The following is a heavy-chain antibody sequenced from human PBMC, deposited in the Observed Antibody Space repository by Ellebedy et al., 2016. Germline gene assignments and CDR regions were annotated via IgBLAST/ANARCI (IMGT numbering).Heavy chain of an antibody. CDR1: GYTFTSYD. V-gene: IGHV1-8*01. CDR3: ARGPLGGANDY. J-gene: IGHJ4*02. CDR2: MNPNSGNT. Sequence: ASVKVSCXASGYTFTSYDINWVRQATGQGLEWMGWMNPNSGNTGYAQKLQGRVTMTTDTSTSTAYMELRSLRSDDTAVYYCARGPLGGANDYWGQGTLVTVSS. D-gene: IGHD1-26*01.